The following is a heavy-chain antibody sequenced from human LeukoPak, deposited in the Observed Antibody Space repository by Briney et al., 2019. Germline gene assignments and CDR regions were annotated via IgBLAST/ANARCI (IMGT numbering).Heavy chain of an antibody. J-gene: IGHJ3*02. Sequence: ASVKVSCKASGYTFTSYGISWVRQAPGQGLEWMGWISAYNGNTNYAQKLQGRVTMTTDTSTSTAYMELRSLRSDDTAVYYCARDRVTMIVVAPSAAFDIWGQGTMVTVSS. D-gene: IGHD3-22*01. CDR3: ARDRVTMIVVAPSAAFDI. V-gene: IGHV1-18*01. CDR1: GYTFTSYG. CDR2: ISAYNGNT.